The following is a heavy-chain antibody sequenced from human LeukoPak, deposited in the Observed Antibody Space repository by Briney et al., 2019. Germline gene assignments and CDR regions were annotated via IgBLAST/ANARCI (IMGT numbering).Heavy chain of an antibody. Sequence: GGSLRLSCAASGFIVSSNYMNWVRQAPGKGLEWVSVIYSGGHTYYTDSVKGRITISRDISNNTLYLHMNSLRPDDTAVYYCARSTRDGYNHYHYYYMDVWGKGTTVTVSS. V-gene: IGHV3-53*01. CDR2: IYSGGHT. CDR1: GFIVSSNY. CDR3: ARSTRDGYNHYHYYYMDV. J-gene: IGHJ6*03. D-gene: IGHD5-24*01.